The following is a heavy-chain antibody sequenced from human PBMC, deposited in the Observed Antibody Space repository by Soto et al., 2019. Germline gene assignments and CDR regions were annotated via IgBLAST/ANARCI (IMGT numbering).Heavy chain of an antibody. V-gene: IGHV1-69*01. J-gene: IGHJ4*02. D-gene: IGHD2-15*01. CDR3: ARVPCSGGTCYPVEGLWVLDY. CDR1: GGTFSSYA. Sequence: QVQLVQSGAEVKKPGSSVKVSCKASGGTFSSYAISWVRQAPGQGLEWMGGIIPLFGTANYAQKFQGRVTITADESTSTAYIELSSPRSEDTAVYYCARVPCSGGTCYPVEGLWVLDYWGQGTLVTVSS. CDR2: IIPLFGTA.